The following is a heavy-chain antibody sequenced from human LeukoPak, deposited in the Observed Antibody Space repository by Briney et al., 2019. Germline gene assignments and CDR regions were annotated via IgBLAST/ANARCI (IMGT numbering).Heavy chain of an antibody. V-gene: IGHV1-18*04. CDR3: ARGWGPNTYCGGDCYSDY. CDR1: GYTFTSYG. J-gene: IGHJ4*02. Sequence: ASVKVSCKASGYTFTSYGISWVRQAPGHGLEWMGWISAYNGNTNYAQKLQGRVTMTTDTSTSTAYMELRSLRSDDTAVYYCARGWGPNTYCGGDCYSDYWGQGTLVTVSS. D-gene: IGHD2-21*02. CDR2: ISAYNGNT.